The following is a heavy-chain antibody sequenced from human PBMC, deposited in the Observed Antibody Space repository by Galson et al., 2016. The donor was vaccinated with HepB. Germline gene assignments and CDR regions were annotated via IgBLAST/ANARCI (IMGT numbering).Heavy chain of an antibody. Sequence: QSGAEVKKPGESLKISCETSGYTFTDYWIGWVRQLPGKGLEWMGITYPRESDTRYSLSFHGQVTISADKSISTLYLHWSSLKASDTAMYYCARVMGQWLPYFWGQGTLVTVSS. CDR3: ARVMGQWLPYF. CDR2: TYPRESDT. J-gene: IGHJ4*02. D-gene: IGHD6-19*01. CDR1: GYTFTDYW. V-gene: IGHV5-51*01.